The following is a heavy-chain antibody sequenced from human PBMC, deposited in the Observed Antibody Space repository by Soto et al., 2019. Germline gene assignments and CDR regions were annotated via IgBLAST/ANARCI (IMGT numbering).Heavy chain of an antibody. CDR3: ASDELGDRDFDY. CDR2: IYYSGST. V-gene: IGHV4-59*01. D-gene: IGHD4-17*01. Sequence: SETLSLTCTVSGGSISSYYWSWIRQPPGKGLEWIGYIYYSGSTNYNPSLKSRVTISVDTSKNQFSLKLSSVTAADTAVYYCASDELGDRDFDYWGQGTLVTVSS. CDR1: GGSISSYY. J-gene: IGHJ4*02.